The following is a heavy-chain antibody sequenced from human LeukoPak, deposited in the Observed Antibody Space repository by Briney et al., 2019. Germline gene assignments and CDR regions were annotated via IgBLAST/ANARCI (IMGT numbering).Heavy chain of an antibody. CDR3: AKGSIFGVVPYYFDY. CDR2: INNDGTAT. D-gene: IGHD3-3*01. V-gene: IGHV3-74*01. Sequence: GGSLRLSCAASGFTFSAYWMHWVRQVPGKGLVWVSRINNDGTATFLADSVKGRFTISRDNAKNTLYLQMNSLRAEDMALYYCAKGSIFGVVPYYFDYWGQGTLVTVSS. J-gene: IGHJ4*02. CDR1: GFTFSAYW.